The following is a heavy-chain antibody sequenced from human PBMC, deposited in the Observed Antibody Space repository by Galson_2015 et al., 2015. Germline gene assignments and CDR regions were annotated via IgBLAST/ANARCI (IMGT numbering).Heavy chain of an antibody. CDR2: IRYDGSNK. Sequence: SLRLSCAASGFTFSSYGMHWVRQAPGKGLEWVAVIRYDGSNKYYADSVKGRFTISRDNSKNTLYLQMNSLRAEDTDVYYCARDQVNYYDSSGSDAFDIWGQGTMVTVSS. CDR3: ARDQVNYYDSSGSDAFDI. D-gene: IGHD3-22*01. V-gene: IGHV3-33*01. J-gene: IGHJ3*02. CDR1: GFTFSSYG.